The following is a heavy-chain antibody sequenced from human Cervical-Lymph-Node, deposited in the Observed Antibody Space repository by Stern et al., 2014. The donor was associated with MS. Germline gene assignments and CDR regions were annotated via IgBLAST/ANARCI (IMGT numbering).Heavy chain of an antibody. CDR1: GYSFTYYG. V-gene: IGHV1-18*01. CDR3: ARGGMGGNYYYYYGMDV. Sequence: VQLLESGAEVKKPGASVKVSCKASGYSFTYYGINWVRQAPGQGLELMGWVSGDSGNTNSAQKFQGRVTMTTDTSTSTAHMELRSLRSDDTAVYYCARGGMGGNYYYYYGMDVWGQGTAVTVSS. J-gene: IGHJ6*02. CDR2: VSGDSGNT. D-gene: IGHD3-16*01.